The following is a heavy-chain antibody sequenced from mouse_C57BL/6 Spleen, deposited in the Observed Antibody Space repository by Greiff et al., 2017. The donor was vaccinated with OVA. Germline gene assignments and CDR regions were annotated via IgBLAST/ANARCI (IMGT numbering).Heavy chain of an antibody. Sequence: VKLVESGPGLVAPSQSLSITCTVSGFSLTSYAISWVRQPPGKGLEWLGVIWTGGGTNYNSALKSRLSISKDNSKSQVFLKMNSLQTDDTARYYCARSITTVVAYYFDYWGQGTTLTVSS. CDR2: IWTGGGT. D-gene: IGHD1-1*01. J-gene: IGHJ2*01. CDR1: GFSLTSYA. CDR3: ARSITTVVAYYFDY. V-gene: IGHV2-9-1*01.